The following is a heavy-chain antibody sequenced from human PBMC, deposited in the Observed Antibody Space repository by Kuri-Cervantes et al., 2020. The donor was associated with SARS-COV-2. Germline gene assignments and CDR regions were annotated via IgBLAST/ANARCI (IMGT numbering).Heavy chain of an antibody. D-gene: IGHD6-13*01. CDR1: GYTLTELS. Sequence: ASVKVSCKVSGYTLTELSMHWVRQAPGKGLEWMGGFDAEDGETIYAQKFQGRVTMTEDTSTDTAYMELSSLRSEDTAVYYCATDHIAAAGLFDYWGQGTLVTVSS. J-gene: IGHJ4*02. CDR2: FDAEDGET. CDR3: ATDHIAAAGLFDY. V-gene: IGHV1-24*01.